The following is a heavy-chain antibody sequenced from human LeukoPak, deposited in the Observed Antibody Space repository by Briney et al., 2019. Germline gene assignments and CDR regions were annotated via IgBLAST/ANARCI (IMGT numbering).Heavy chain of an antibody. CDR1: GGSISSYY. V-gene: IGHV4-59*01. CDR2: IYYSGST. D-gene: IGHD5-24*01. J-gene: IGHJ3*02. Sequence: SETLSLTCTVSGGSISSYYWSWIRQPPGEGLEWIGYIYYSGSTNYNPSLKSRVTISVDTSKNQFSLKLSSVTAADTAVYYCATADGNDAFDIWGQGTMVTVSS. CDR3: ATADGNDAFDI.